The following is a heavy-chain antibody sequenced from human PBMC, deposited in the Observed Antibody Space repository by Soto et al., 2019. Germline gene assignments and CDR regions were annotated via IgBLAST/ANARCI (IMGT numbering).Heavy chain of an antibody. J-gene: IGHJ4*02. V-gene: IGHV3-33*01. Sequence: GGSLRLSCAASGFTFSSYGMHWVRQAPGKGLEWVAVIWYDGSNKYYADSVKGRFTISRDNSKNTLYLQMNSLRAEDTAVYYCARETTVTTSFDYWGQGTLVTVSS. CDR2: IWYDGSNK. D-gene: IGHD4-4*01. CDR3: ARETTVTTSFDY. CDR1: GFTFSSYG.